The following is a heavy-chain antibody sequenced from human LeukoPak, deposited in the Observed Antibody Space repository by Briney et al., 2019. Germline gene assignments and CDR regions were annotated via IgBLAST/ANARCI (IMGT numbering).Heavy chain of an antibody. Sequence: SETLSLTCTVSSVSITETNHFWGWIRQTPGKGPEWIGNVYYDGTTYYNPSLKSRVSISVDASRKQFALNLYSMTAADTAVYYCVRQRLWSDLWGQGALVIVSS. CDR2: VYYDGTT. V-gene: IGHV4-39*01. D-gene: IGHD3-10*01. CDR1: SVSITETNHF. CDR3: VRQRLWSDL. J-gene: IGHJ5*02.